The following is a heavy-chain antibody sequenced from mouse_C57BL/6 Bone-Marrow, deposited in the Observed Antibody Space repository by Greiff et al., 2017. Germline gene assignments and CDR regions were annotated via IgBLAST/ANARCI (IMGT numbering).Heavy chain of an antibody. CDR3: ARQGYYSNYYFDY. CDR2: ISSGGSYT. V-gene: IGHV5-6*01. CDR1: GFTFSSYG. J-gene: IGHJ2*01. D-gene: IGHD2-5*01. Sequence: EVHLVESGGDLVKPGGSLKLSCAASGFTFSSYGMSWVRQTPDKRLEWVATISSGGSYTYYPDSVKGRFTISRDNAKNTLYLQMSSLKSEDTAMYYCARQGYYSNYYFDYWGQGTTLTVSS.